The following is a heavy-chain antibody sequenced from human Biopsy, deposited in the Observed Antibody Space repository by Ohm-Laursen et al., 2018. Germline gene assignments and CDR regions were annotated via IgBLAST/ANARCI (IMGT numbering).Heavy chain of an antibody. CDR2: ISPSSGGT. D-gene: IGHD3-16*02. J-gene: IGHJ3*01. V-gene: IGHV1-2*02. CDR1: GYTFTDYF. Sequence: ASVKVSCKASGYTFTDYFLHWARQAPGQGPEWMGWISPSSGGTNYAQEFQGRVPMIRDTSATTGYMELSSLRSADTAVYYCARDIMNPIGGLVARSDVFDVWGQGAMVTVSS. CDR3: ARDIMNPIGGLVARSDVFDV.